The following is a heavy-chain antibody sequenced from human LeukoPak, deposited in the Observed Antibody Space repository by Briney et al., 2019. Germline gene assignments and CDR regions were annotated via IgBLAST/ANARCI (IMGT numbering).Heavy chain of an antibody. D-gene: IGHD7-27*01. CDR2: INWNGGST. Sequence: GGSLRLSCAASGFTFDDYGMSWVRQAPGKGLEWVSGINWNGGSTGYADSVKGRFTISRDNAKNTLYLQMNSLRAEDTAIYYCTRDLTGEVDFWGQGTLVTVSS. CDR3: TRDLTGEVDF. V-gene: IGHV3-20*04. CDR1: GFTFDDYG. J-gene: IGHJ4*02.